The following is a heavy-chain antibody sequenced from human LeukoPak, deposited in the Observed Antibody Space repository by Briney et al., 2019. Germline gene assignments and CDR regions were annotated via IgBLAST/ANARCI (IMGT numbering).Heavy chain of an antibody. CDR2: ISDNGRST. J-gene: IGHJ6*02. CDR3: AKDVRPGGGGMDV. D-gene: IGHD3-10*02. V-gene: IGHV3-23*01. Sequence: AETLRLSCAASGVSFSNYWMTWVRQAPGKGLEWVSTISDNGRSTHYADSVKGRFTISRDNSKNTLDLQMNSLKAEDTAIYYCAKDVRPGGGGMDVWGQGTTVTVSS. CDR1: GVSFSNYW.